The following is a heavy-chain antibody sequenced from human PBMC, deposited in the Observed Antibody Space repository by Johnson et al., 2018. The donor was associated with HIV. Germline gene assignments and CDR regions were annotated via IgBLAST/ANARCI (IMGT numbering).Heavy chain of an antibody. CDR1: GFTFSSYG. CDR2: IGDDGSNK. Sequence: QVQLVESGGGVVQPGGSLRLSCVASGFTFSSYGMHWVRQAPGKGLEWVAFIGDDGSNKYYADSVKGRFTISRDNSKNTLYLQMNSLRAEDTAVYYCAILPDYYDSSGYYHDDAFDIWGQGTMVTVSS. J-gene: IGHJ3*02. D-gene: IGHD3-22*01. V-gene: IGHV3-30*02. CDR3: AILPDYYDSSGYYHDDAFDI.